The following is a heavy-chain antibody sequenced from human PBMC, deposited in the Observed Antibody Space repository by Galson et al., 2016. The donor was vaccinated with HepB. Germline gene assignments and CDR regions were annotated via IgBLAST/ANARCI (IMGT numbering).Heavy chain of an antibody. CDR2: IYPGDSDT. D-gene: IGHD1-1*01. CDR3: ARHHGATTGASPDFDY. CDR1: GYSFTNYW. Sequence: QSGAEVKKPGESLKISCKGSGYSFTNYWIAWVRQLPGKGLEWMGIIYPGDSDTRYSPSFKGQVTISADKSISTAYLQWSSLKASDTAMYLCARHHGATTGASPDFDYWGQGTLVTVPS. J-gene: IGHJ4*02. V-gene: IGHV5-51*01.